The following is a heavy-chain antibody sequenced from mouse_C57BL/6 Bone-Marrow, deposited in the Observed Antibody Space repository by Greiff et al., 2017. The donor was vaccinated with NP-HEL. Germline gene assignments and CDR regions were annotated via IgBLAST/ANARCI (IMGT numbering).Heavy chain of an antibody. CDR1: GFTFSSYA. CDR3: TRARYYYGSFDY. D-gene: IGHD1-1*01. CDR2: ISSGGDYI. J-gene: IGHJ2*01. Sequence: EVQGVESGEGLVKPGGSLKLSCAASGFTFSSYAMSWVRQTPEKRLEWVAYISSGGDYIYYADTVKGRFTISSDNARNTLYLQMSSLKSEDTAMYYCTRARYYYGSFDYWGQGTTLTVSS. V-gene: IGHV5-9-1*02.